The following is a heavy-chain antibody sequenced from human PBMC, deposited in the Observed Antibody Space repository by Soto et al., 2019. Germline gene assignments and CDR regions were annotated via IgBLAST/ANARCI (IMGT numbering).Heavy chain of an antibody. CDR1: GGSISSGYYF. Sequence: SETLSLTCTVSGGSISSGYYFCTWIRQLPGKGLEWIGYISYSGSTQYNPSLKSRVTMSVDTSENQFSLKLSSVTAADTAVYYCARESDWPRGYFESWGQGALVTVSS. CDR2: ISYSGST. CDR3: ARESDWPRGYFES. J-gene: IGHJ4*02. V-gene: IGHV4-31*03. D-gene: IGHD2-21*01.